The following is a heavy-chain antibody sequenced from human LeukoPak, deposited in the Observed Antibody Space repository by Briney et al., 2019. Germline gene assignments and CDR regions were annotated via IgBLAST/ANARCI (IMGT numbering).Heavy chain of an antibody. CDR1: GFTFSSYG. J-gene: IGHJ6*04. D-gene: IGHD2-15*01. CDR3: ARAQPYCSGGSCPRATYYYGMDV. V-gene: IGHV3-33*01. CDR2: IWYDGSNK. Sequence: GGSLRLSCAASGFTFSSYGMHWVRQAPGKGLEGVAVIWYDGSNKYYADSVKGRFTISRDNSKNPLYLQMNSLRAEDTAVYYCARAQPYCSGGSCPRATYYYGMDVWGKGTTVTVSS.